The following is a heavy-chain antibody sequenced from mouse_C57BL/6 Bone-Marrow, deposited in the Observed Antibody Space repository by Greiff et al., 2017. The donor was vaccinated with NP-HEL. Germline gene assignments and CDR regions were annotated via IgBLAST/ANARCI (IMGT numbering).Heavy chain of an antibody. CDR3: ARGSTMITNYAMDY. V-gene: IGHV1-26*01. D-gene: IGHD2-4*01. Sequence: VQLKQSGPELVKPGASVKISCKASGYTFTDYYMNWVKQSHGKSLEWIGDINPNNGGTSYNQKFKGKATLTVDKSSSTAYMELRSLTSEDSAVYYCARGSTMITNYAMDYWGQGTLVTVSA. CDR2: INPNNGGT. J-gene: IGHJ3*01. CDR1: GYTFTDYY.